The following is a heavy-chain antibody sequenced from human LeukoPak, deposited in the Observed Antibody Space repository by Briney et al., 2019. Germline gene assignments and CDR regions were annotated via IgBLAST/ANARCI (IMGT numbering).Heavy chain of an antibody. CDR3: SSRFDY. J-gene: IGHJ4*02. Sequence: GGSLRLSCAVSGLTFSNAWMAWVRQGPEKGLEWVGRIRSKTDGGTTDYAAPVKGRFRISRDDSKNTLYLQMNSLKTEDTAVYYCSSRFDYWGQGTLVTVSS. V-gene: IGHV3-15*01. CDR2: IRSKTDGGTT. CDR1: GLTFSNAW.